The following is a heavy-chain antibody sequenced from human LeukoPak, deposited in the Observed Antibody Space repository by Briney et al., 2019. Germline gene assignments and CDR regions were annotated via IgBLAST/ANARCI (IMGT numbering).Heavy chain of an antibody. CDR1: GGSFSGYY. CDR2: INHSGST. CDR3: ARDLGYCSGGSCYRNWFDP. V-gene: IGHV4-34*01. J-gene: IGHJ5*02. Sequence: PSETLSLTCAVYGGSFSGYYWSWIRQPPGKGLEWIGEINHSGSTNYNPSLKSRVTISVDTSKNQFSLKLSSVTAADTAVYYCARDLGYCSGGSCYRNWFDPWGQGTLVTASS. D-gene: IGHD2-15*01.